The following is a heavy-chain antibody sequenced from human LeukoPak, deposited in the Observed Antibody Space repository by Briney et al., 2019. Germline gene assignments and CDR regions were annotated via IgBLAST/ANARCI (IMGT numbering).Heavy chain of an antibody. D-gene: IGHD1-26*01. CDR3: AIMGAAKFDH. CDR2: IQQDRNEK. V-gene: IGHV3-7*01. J-gene: IGHJ4*02. Sequence: GRSLRLSCAASEFTFSGNWMTWVRQAPGKGLEWVANIQQDRNEKYYGASVKARLPISRDNAKNSVSLQLNTLRAEDTAVYYCAIMGAAKFDHWGQGALVTASS. CDR1: EFTFSGNW.